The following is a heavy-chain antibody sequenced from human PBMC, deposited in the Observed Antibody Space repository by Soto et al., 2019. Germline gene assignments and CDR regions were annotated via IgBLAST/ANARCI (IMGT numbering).Heavy chain of an antibody. CDR3: ARHPPAEYMVYYFDY. J-gene: IGHJ4*02. CDR2: IYYRGVT. Sequence: SETLSLTCTVSGGSITSSSYYWGWIRQPPGRGLEWIGTIYYRGVTYYNPSLKSRVTISVDTSENQFSLTLSSVTAADTAVYYCARHPPAEYMVYYFDYWGQGTLVTVSS. CDR1: GGSITSSSYY. V-gene: IGHV4-39*01. D-gene: IGHD2-8*01.